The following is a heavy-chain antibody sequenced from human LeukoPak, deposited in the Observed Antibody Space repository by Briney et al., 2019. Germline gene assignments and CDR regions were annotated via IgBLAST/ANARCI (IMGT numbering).Heavy chain of an antibody. CDR2: INYGGTT. D-gene: IGHD3-10*01. J-gene: IGHJ4*02. CDR1: GGSFSGYY. Sequence: SETLSLTCAVYGGSFSGYYWSWVRQPPGRELQWIASINYGGTTYYNPSLKSRLTISVDTSKNQFSLRLSSVTAADTAVYLCARYVVSGSGRFYFDYWGQGSLVTVSS. CDR3: ARYVVSGSGRFYFDY. V-gene: IGHV4-34*01.